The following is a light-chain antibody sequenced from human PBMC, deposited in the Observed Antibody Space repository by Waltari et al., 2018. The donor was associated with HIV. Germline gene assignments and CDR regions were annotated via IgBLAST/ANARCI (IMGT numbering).Light chain of an antibody. Sequence: QSVLTQPPSASGTPGQRVTISCSGSRSNIGSKTVNWYQQLPGTPPKLLIYSNDQRPSGVPDRFSGSKSGTSASLAISGLQSEDEAGYYCAAWDVSLNGLVFGGGTKLTVL. CDR1: RSNIGSKT. V-gene: IGLV1-44*01. J-gene: IGLJ2*01. CDR3: AAWDVSLNGLV. CDR2: SND.